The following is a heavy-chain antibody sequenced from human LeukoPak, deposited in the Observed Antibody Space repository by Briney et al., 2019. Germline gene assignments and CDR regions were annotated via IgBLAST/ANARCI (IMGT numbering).Heavy chain of an antibody. D-gene: IGHD6-19*01. CDR3: AKPSSGWFDY. Sequence: PGGSLRLSCAASGFTFSTYAMSWVRQAPGRGLEWVSAISGSDGSTYYADSVKGRFTISRDNSKNTLYLQMNSLRPEDTAVFYCAKPSSGWFDYWGQGTLVTVSS. CDR1: GFTFSTYA. V-gene: IGHV3-23*01. CDR2: ISGSDGST. J-gene: IGHJ4*02.